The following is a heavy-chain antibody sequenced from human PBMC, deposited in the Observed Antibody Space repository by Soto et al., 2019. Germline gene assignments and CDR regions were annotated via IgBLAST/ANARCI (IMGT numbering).Heavy chain of an antibody. CDR3: ARVVAATGGMDV. V-gene: IGHV1-2*04. D-gene: IGHD6-13*01. CDR2: INPNSGGT. J-gene: IGHJ6*02. CDR1: GGTLSSYA. Sequence: ASVKVSCKASGGTLSSYAISLVRQAPGQGLEWMGWINPNSGGTNYAQKFQGWVTMTRDTSISTAYMELSRLRSDDTAVYYCARVVAATGGMDVWGQGTTVTVSS.